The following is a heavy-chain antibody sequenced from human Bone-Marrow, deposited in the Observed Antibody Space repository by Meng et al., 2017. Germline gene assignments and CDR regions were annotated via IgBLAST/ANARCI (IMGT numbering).Heavy chain of an antibody. CDR3: SSQYSSSWYTIDY. J-gene: IGHJ4*02. D-gene: IGHD6-13*01. Sequence: SVKVSCKASGGTFSSYTISWVRQAPGQGLEWMGRIIPILGIANYEQKFQGRVTITADKSTSTAYMELSSLRSEDTAVYYCSSQYSSSWYTIDYWGQGTLVTVSS. CDR1: GGTFSSYT. CDR2: IIPILGIA. V-gene: IGHV1-69*02.